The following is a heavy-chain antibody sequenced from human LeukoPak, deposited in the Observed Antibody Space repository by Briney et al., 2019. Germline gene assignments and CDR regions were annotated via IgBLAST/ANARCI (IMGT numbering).Heavy chain of an antibody. CDR2: IIPIFGTA. CDR3: ARGVMEGWYYFDY. V-gene: IGHV1-69*13. J-gene: IGHJ4*02. Sequence: GASVKVSCTASGGTFSSYAISWVRQAPGQGLEWMGGIIPIFGTANYAQKFQGRVTITADESTSTAYMELSSLRSEDTAVYYCARGVMEGWYYFDYWGQGTLVTVSS. D-gene: IGHD6-19*01. CDR1: GGTFSSYA.